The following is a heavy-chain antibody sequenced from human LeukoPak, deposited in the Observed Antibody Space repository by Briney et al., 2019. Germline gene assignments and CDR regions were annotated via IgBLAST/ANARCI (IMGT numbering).Heavy chain of an antibody. J-gene: IGHJ4*02. V-gene: IGHV4-61*01. CDR3: ARDYSGSLDY. CDR2: SQNSGCT. Sequence: SETLSLTCTVSGASLSSAHGWSWIRQPPGKGLEWIGYSQNSGCTNCNPSLKCRVTISVDTSKNQFSLKLSSVTAADTAIYYCARDYSGSLDYWGQGILVTVTS. CDR1: GASLSSAHG. D-gene: IGHD3-10*01.